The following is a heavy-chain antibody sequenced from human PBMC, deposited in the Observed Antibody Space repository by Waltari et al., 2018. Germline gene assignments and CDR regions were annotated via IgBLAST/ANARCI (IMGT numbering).Heavy chain of an antibody. CDR1: GGSISTHF. J-gene: IGHJ5*02. Sequence: QVQLQESGPGLVKPSETLSLICSVSGGSISTHFWGWIRQPPGKTLEWIGNIYSSGSTNYNPYLTSRGTISLDMSKNQFSLKLRSVSAADTAVYYCARASYGSGSSWFDPWGQGNLVTVSS. CDR3: ARASYGSGSSWFDP. CDR2: IYSSGST. D-gene: IGHD3-10*01. V-gene: IGHV4-59*11.